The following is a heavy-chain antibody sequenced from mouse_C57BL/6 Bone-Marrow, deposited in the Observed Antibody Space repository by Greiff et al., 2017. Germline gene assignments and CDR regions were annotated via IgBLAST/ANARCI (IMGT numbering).Heavy chain of an antibody. J-gene: IGHJ3*01. Sequence: QVQLKESGPGLVQPSQSLSITCTVSGFSLTSYGVHWVRQSPGKGLEWLGVIWSGGSTDYNAAFISRLSISKDNSTSQVFFKMNSLQADDTAIYYCARPMTLSYWGQGTLVTVSA. CDR1: GFSLTSYG. CDR2: IWSGGST. D-gene: IGHD2-3*01. CDR3: ARPMTLSY. V-gene: IGHV2-2*01.